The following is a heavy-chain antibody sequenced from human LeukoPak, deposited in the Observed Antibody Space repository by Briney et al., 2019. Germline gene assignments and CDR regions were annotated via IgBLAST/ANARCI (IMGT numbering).Heavy chain of an antibody. J-gene: IGHJ6*02. V-gene: IGHV3-30*18. CDR2: ISYDGSNK. CDR3: AKTLGGEWDLIYYYGMAV. CDR1: GFTFSRFG. D-gene: IGHD1-26*01. Sequence: PGGSLRLSCAASGFTFSRFGMHWVRQAPGKGLEWVAVISYDGSNKYYADSVKGRFTISRDNSKNTLYLQVNSLRVEDTAVYYCAKTLGGEWDLIYYYGMAVWGQGTTVTVSS.